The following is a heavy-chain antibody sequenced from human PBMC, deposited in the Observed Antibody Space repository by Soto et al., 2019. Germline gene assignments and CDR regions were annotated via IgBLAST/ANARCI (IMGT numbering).Heavy chain of an antibody. Sequence: GESLKISCAASGFTFSSYAMSWVRQAPGRGLEWVSSIDNSKSFYADSVKGRFTISRDNSKSTLSLQMNSLRAEDTALYYCARDAVNGDGLWLVGYWGQGTLVTVSS. V-gene: IGHV3-23*01. J-gene: IGHJ4*02. D-gene: IGHD4-17*01. CDR2: IDNSKS. CDR3: ARDAVNGDGLWLVGY. CDR1: GFTFSSYA.